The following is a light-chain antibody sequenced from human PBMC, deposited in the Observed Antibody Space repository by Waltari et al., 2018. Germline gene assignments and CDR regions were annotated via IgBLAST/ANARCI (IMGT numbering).Light chain of an antibody. CDR2: GAS. J-gene: IGKJ1*01. V-gene: IGKV3-20*01. CDR1: QSVSSTY. CDR3: QQFGSSPPT. Sequence: EIVLTQSLGTLSLSPGERATLSCRASQSVSSTYLAWYQHKPGQAPRLLIYGASNRATGIPDRFSGSWSGTDFTLTISRLEPEDFAVYYCQQFGSSPPTFGQGTKVEIK.